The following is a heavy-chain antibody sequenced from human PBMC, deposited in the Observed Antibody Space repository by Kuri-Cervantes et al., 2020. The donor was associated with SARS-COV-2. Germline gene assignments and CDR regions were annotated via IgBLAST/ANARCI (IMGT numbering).Heavy chain of an antibody. CDR3: ARSTPFRRLVVISQGGAFDI. CDR2: IYYSGSV. CDR1: GDSISPYY. V-gene: IGHV4-59*01. D-gene: IGHD3-22*01. Sequence: SETLSLTCSVSGDSISPYYWTWIRQPPGKGLEWIGHIYYSGSVNYNPSLMSRLTISVDKSKNQVSLKLTSVTAADTAVYYCARSTPFRRLVVISQGGAFDIWGQGTMVTVSS. J-gene: IGHJ3*02.